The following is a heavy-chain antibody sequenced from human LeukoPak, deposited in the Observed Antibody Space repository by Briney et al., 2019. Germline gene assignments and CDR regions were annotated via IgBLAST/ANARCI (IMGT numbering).Heavy chain of an antibody. V-gene: IGHV4-34*12. CDR2: VFDGKTT. J-gene: IGHJ4*02. Sequence: SDTLSLTCAVYGESLNYYYWSWIRQSPEKGLEWIGEVFDGKTTNYNPSLKSRVTISAVTSSNQFSLNLKSVTAADTAVYYCASGAWATRLHSWAQGTLVIVSS. CDR1: GESLNYYY. D-gene: IGHD5-24*01. CDR3: ASGAWATRLHS.